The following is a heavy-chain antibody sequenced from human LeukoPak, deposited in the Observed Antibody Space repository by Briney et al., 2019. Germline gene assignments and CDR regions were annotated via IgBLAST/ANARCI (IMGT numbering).Heavy chain of an antibody. CDR2: IGIADDT. V-gene: IGHV3-13*01. D-gene: IGHD5/OR15-5a*01. CDR1: GFTFRNYD. Sequence: GGSLRLSCAASGFTFRNYDMHWVRQFPGRGLEWVSAIGIADDTHYPDSVKGRFTISRENAKNSLYLQMNSLRDGDTAVYYCVRGGIQVSGIDAFNIWGQGTMVTVSS. J-gene: IGHJ3*02. CDR3: VRGGIQVSGIDAFNI.